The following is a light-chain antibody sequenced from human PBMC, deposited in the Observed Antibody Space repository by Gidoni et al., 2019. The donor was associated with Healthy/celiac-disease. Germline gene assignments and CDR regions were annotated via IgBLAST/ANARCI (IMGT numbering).Light chain of an antibody. CDR2: DAS. J-gene: IGKJ2*01. CDR3: QQYNSYVST. V-gene: IGKV1-5*01. Sequence: EIQMSQSPSTLSASVGDRVTITCRASQIISSWLAWYQQKPGKAPTLLIYDASSLERGVPSRFCGSVSCTEFTLTIRSLQPDDFAPSFCQQYNSYVSTFGQGTKLELK. CDR1: QIISSW.